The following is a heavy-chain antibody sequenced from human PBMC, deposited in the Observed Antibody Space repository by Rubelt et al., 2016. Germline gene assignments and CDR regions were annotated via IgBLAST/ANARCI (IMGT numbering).Heavy chain of an antibody. V-gene: IGHV1-2*02. Sequence: QVQLVQSGAEVKKPGASVKVSCKASGYTFTSYYIHWVRQAPGQGLEWMAWIKSDTGDTGYAQKFQGRVTVTRDTSTSTASMELSGRSHDATAVYDWARDGDSTGDDWGQGTLVIVSS. D-gene: IGHD6-19*01. CDR2: IKSDTGDT. CDR3: ARDGDSTGDD. CDR1: GYTFTSYY. J-gene: IGHJ4*02.